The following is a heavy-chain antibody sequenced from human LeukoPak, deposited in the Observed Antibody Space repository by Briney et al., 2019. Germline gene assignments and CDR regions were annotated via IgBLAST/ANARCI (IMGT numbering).Heavy chain of an antibody. Sequence: GGSLRLSCAASGFTFSSYWMSWVRQAPGKGLEWVSVIYSGGSTYYADSVKGRFTISRENSKNTLYLQMNSLRAEDTAVYYCAKEGVAAAATGAFDIWGQGTMVTVSS. CDR3: AKEGVAAAATGAFDI. J-gene: IGHJ3*02. D-gene: IGHD6-13*01. V-gene: IGHV3-23*03. CDR2: IYSGGST. CDR1: GFTFSSYW.